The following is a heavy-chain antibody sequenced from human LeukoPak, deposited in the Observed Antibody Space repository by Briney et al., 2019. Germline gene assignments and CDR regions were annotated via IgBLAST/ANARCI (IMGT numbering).Heavy chain of an antibody. CDR2: INPNSGGT. CDR1: GYTFTGYY. V-gene: IGHV1-2*06. J-gene: IGHJ4*02. CDR3: ARGDLNTVTTIY. Sequence: ASVKVSCKASGYTFTGYYMHWVRQAPGQGLEWMGRINPNSGGTNYAQKFQGRVTMTRDTSISTAYMELSRLRSDDTAVYYCARGDLNTVTTIYWGQRTLVTVSS. D-gene: IGHD4-17*01.